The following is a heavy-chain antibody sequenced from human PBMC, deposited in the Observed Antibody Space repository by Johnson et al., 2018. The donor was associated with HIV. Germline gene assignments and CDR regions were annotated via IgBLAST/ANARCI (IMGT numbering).Heavy chain of an antibody. V-gene: IGHV3-66*01. Sequence: EVQLVESGGGLVQPGGSLRLSCAASGFTVSTNYMSWVRQAPGKGLEWVSVIFTVGDVYYADSVKGRFTISRDNSKNTLYLQMNSLRAEDTAVYYCARARARVTFDIWGQGTMVTVSS. CDR3: ARARARVTFDI. D-gene: IGHD2-21*01. J-gene: IGHJ3*02. CDR1: GFTVSTNY. CDR2: IFTVGDV.